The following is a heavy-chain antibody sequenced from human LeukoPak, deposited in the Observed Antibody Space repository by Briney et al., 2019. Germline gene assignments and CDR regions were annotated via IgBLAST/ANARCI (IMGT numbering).Heavy chain of an antibody. CDR1: GYTFTGYY. J-gene: IGHJ4*02. Sequence: ASVKVSCKASGYTFTGYYMQWVRQAPGQGLEWMGWINANTGVTNFAQKFQGGVTMTRDTSISTAYMELSRLRFDDTAVYYCARGRLEDSSGYYSQYLDYWGQGTLVTVSS. CDR3: ARGRLEDSSGYYSQYLDY. D-gene: IGHD3-22*01. V-gene: IGHV1-2*02. CDR2: INANTGVT.